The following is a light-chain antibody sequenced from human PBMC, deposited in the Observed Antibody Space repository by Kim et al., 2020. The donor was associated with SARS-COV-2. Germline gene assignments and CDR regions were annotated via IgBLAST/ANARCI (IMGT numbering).Light chain of an antibody. CDR2: GAS. Sequence: EIVLTQSPGTLSLSPGERATLSCRASQSVFNNYLTWYQHKPGQAPRLLIYGASSRAAGIPDRFSGSRSGTDFTLTISRLEPEDFAVYFWFHEGCSTIHTCGKGTKLEL. CDR1: QSVFNNY. J-gene: IGKJ2*01. CDR3: FHEGCSTIHT. V-gene: IGKV3-20*01.